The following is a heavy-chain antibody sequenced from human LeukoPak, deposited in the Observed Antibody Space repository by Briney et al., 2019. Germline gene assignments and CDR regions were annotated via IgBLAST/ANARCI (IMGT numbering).Heavy chain of an antibody. Sequence: GGSLRLSCAASGFTFSSYAMSWVRQAPGKGLEWVSAISGSGGSTYYADSVKGRFTISRDNSKNTLYLQMNSLRAEDTAVYYCANRYSGYEYCYYYGMDVWGQGTTVTVSS. V-gene: IGHV3-23*01. CDR1: GFTFSSYA. D-gene: IGHD5-12*01. CDR3: ANRYSGYEYCYYYGMDV. J-gene: IGHJ6*02. CDR2: ISGSGGST.